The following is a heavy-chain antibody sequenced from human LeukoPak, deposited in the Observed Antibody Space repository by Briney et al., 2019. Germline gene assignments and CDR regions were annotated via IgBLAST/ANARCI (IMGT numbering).Heavy chain of an antibody. D-gene: IGHD3-10*01. J-gene: IGHJ6*03. Sequence: PGGSLRLSCAASGFTFSSYAMSWVRRAPGKGLEWVSAISGSGDSTYYADSVKGRFTISRDNSKNTLYLQMNSLRAEDTAIYYCAKARHYGSGSYYINYYYYYMDVWGKGTTVTVSS. CDR3: AKARHYGSGSYYINYYYYYMDV. CDR1: GFTFSSYA. V-gene: IGHV3-23*01. CDR2: ISGSGDST.